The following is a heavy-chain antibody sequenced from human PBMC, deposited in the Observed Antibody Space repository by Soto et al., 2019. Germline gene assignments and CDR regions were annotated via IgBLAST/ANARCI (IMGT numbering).Heavy chain of an antibody. Sequence: ASVKVSCKASGYTFTSYGISWVRQAPGQGLEWMGWISAYNGNTNYAQKLQGRVTMTTDTSTSTAYMELRSLRSDDTAVYYCARDRIVVVQAAILRDYYYYGMDAWGQGTTVTVSS. CDR1: GYTFTSYG. D-gene: IGHD2-2*01. J-gene: IGHJ6*02. V-gene: IGHV1-18*04. CDR3: ARDRIVVVQAAILRDYYYYGMDA. CDR2: ISAYNGNT.